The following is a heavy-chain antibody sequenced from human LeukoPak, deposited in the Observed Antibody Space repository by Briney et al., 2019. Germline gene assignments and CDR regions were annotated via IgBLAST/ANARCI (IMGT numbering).Heavy chain of an antibody. CDR3: ARDHDYGDYEVDY. CDR1: GYTFTSYY. CDR2: INPNSGGT. J-gene: IGHJ4*02. D-gene: IGHD4-17*01. V-gene: IGHV1-2*06. Sequence: ASVKVSCKASGYTFTSYYMHWVRQAPGQGLEWMGRINPNSGGTNYAQKFQGRVTMTRDTSISTAYMELSRLRSDDTAVYYCARDHDYGDYEVDYWGQGTLVTVSS.